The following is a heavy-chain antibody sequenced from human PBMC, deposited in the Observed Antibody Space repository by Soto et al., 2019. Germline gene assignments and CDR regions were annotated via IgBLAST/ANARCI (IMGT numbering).Heavy chain of an antibody. CDR3: ANLHTGAMAPGDFEI. CDR1: GFTFSSYG. CDR2: ISYDGSNK. Sequence: GGSLRLSCAASGFTFSSYGMHWVRQAPGKGLEWVAVISYDGSNKYYADSVKGRFTISRDNSKNTLYLQMNSLRAEDTAVYYCANLHTGAMAPGDFEIWGQGTMVTV. D-gene: IGHD5-18*01. V-gene: IGHV3-30*18. J-gene: IGHJ3*02.